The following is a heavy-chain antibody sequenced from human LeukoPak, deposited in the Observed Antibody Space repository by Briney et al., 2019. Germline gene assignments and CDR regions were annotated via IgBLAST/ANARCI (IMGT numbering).Heavy chain of an antibody. Sequence: SETLSLTCTVSGVSISSSNSYWGWIRQPPGKGLEWIGSIYYSGNTYYNASLKSQVSISIDTSKNQFSLRLTSVTAADTAVYYCARQEQLWLLSAFGYFDYWGQGTLVTVSS. V-gene: IGHV4-39*01. J-gene: IGHJ4*02. CDR2: IYYSGNT. D-gene: IGHD5-18*01. CDR3: ARQEQLWLLSAFGYFDY. CDR1: GVSISSSNSY.